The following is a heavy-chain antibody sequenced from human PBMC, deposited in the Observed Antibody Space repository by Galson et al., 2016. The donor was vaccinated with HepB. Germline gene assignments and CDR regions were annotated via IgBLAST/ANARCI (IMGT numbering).Heavy chain of an antibody. J-gene: IGHJ4*02. CDR3: AKDNLWDIGTPGF. V-gene: IGHV3-23*01. CDR2: ISGSGGST. D-gene: IGHD5-12*01. Sequence: SLRLSCAASGFTFRTYAMSWVRQAPGQGLEWVSGISGSGGSTYYADSVKGRFTISRDNSKNTLYLQMNSLRAEDAAVYFCAKDNLWDIGTPGFWGQGTLVAVSS. CDR1: GFTFRTYA.